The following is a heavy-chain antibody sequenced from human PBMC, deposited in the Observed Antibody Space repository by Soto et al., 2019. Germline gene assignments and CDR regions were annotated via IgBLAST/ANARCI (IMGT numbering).Heavy chain of an antibody. CDR2: INPSDGST. V-gene: IGHV1-46*03. CDR3: ARQPVVPAAVRPAGYSSSPDAFDI. D-gene: IGHD6-13*01. CDR1: GYTFTSYY. Sequence: ASVKVSCKASGYTFTSYYMHWVRQAPGQGLEWMGIINPSDGSTSYAQKFQGRVTMTRDTSTSTVYMELSSLRSEDTAVYYCARQPVVPAAVRPAGYSSSPDAFDIWGQGTMVTVSS. J-gene: IGHJ3*02.